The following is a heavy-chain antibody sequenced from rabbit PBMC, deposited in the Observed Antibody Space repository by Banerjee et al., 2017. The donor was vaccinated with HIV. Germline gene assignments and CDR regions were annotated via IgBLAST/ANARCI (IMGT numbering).Heavy chain of an antibody. J-gene: IGHJ4*01. V-gene: IGHV1S45*01. CDR3: ARLDAVDSAYRPYYFNL. CDR2: ILIGSSDT. CDR1: GFSFSGDHW. Sequence: QEQLEESGGDLVKPEGSLTLTCTASGFSFSGDHWMRWVRQAPGKGLEWIAYILIGSSDTYYASWAKGRFTISKTSSSTVTLQMTSLTAADTATYFCARLDAVDSAYRPYYFNLWGPGTLVTVS. D-gene: IGHD1-1*01.